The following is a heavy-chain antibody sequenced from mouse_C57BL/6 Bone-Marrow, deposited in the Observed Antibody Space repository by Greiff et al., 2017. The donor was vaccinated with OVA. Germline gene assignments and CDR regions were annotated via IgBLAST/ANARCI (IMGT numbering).Heavy chain of an antibody. Sequence: EVKLVESGGGLVQPGGSLKLSCAASGFTFSDYYMYWVRQTPEKRLEWVAYISNGGGSTYYPDTVKGRFTISRDNAKNTLYLQMSRLKSEDTAMYYCARQRSYYLDYWGQGTTLTVSS. CDR2: ISNGGGST. CDR3: ARQRSYYLDY. J-gene: IGHJ2*01. CDR1: GFTFSDYY. V-gene: IGHV5-12*01.